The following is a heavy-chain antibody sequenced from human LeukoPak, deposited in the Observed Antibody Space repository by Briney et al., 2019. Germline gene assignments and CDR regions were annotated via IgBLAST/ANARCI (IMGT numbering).Heavy chain of an antibody. D-gene: IGHD3-10*01. V-gene: IGHV4-34*01. Sequence: SETLSLTCAVYGGSFSGYYWSWIRQPPGMGLEWIGEINHSGSTNYNPSLKSRVTISVDTSKNQFSLKLSSVTAADTAVYYCARGLAVLLWFGELLRGNWFDHWGQGTLVTVSS. CDR1: GGSFSGYY. J-gene: IGHJ5*02. CDR2: INHSGST. CDR3: ARGLAVLLWFGELLRGNWFDH.